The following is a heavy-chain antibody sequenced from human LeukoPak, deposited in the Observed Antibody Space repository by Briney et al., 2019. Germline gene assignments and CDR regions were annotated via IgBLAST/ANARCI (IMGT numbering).Heavy chain of an antibody. V-gene: IGHV4-34*01. D-gene: IGHD6-6*01. Sequence: SGTLSLTCAVYGGSFSGYYWSWIRQPPGKGLEWIGEINHSGSTNYNPSLKSRVTISVDTSKNQFSLKLSSVTAADTAVYYCARGRYISSIAARRWFDPWGQGTLVTVSS. CDR1: GGSFSGYY. J-gene: IGHJ5*02. CDR2: INHSGST. CDR3: ARGRYISSIAARRWFDP.